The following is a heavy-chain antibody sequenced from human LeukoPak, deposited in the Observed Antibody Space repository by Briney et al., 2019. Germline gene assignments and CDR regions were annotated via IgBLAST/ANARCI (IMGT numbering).Heavy chain of an antibody. CDR2: IWYDGSNK. CDR3: AKDFGLDYGDYVVLPDY. D-gene: IGHD4-17*01. Sequence: GRSLRLSCAASGLTFSSYGTHWVRQAPGKGLEWVAVIWYDGSNKYYADSVKGRFTISRDNSKNTLYLQMNSLRAEDTAVYYCAKDFGLDYGDYVVLPDYWGQGTLVTVSS. CDR1: GLTFSSYG. J-gene: IGHJ4*02. V-gene: IGHV3-33*06.